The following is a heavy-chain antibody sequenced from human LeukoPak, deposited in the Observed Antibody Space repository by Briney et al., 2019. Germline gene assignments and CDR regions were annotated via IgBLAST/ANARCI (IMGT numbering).Heavy chain of an antibody. V-gene: IGHV3-30*02. CDR1: GFTFSSYG. D-gene: IGHD3-10*01. CDR3: ARVGFYYGSGRPTNAFDI. J-gene: IGHJ3*02. Sequence: PGGSLRLSCAASGFTFSSYGMHWVRQAPGKGLEWVAFIRYDGSNKYYADSVKGRFTISRDNSKNTLYLQMNSLRAEDTAVYYCARVGFYYGSGRPTNAFDIWGQGTMVTVPS. CDR2: IRYDGSNK.